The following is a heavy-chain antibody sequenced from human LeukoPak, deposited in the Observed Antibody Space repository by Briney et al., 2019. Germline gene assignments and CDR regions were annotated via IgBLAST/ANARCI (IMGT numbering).Heavy chain of an antibody. CDR1: GFTFSSYA. J-gene: IGHJ4*02. D-gene: IGHD3-22*01. V-gene: IGHV3-30-3*01. CDR2: ISYDGSNK. CDR3: ARSRGAYYYDSSDSSDY. Sequence: GGSLRLSCAASGFTFSSYAMHWVRQAPGKGLEWVAVISYDGSNKYYADSVKGRFTISRDNSKNTLYLQMNSLRAEDTAVYYCARSRGAYYYDSSDSSDYWGQGTLVTVSS.